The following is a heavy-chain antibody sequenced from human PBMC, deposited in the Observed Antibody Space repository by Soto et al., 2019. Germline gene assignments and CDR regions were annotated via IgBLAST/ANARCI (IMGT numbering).Heavy chain of an antibody. V-gene: IGHV4-59*01. CDR2: IYYSGST. D-gene: IGHD3-9*01. CDR3: ASGLVIDWFDP. Sequence: SETLSLTCTVSGGSISSYYWSWIRQPPGKGLEWIGYIYYSGSTNYNPSLKSRVTISVDTSKNKFSLKLSSVTAADKAVYYCASGLVIDWFDPWGQGTLVTVS. CDR1: GGSISSYY. J-gene: IGHJ5*02.